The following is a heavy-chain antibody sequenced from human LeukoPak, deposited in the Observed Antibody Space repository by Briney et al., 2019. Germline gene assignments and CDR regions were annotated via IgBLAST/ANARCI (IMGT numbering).Heavy chain of an antibody. Sequence: PGGSLRLSCAASGLTVSSNYMSWVRQAPGKGLEWVSVIYSGRSTNYADSVKGRFTISRDNSKNTVFLQMNSLRAEDTAVYYCARGGSSGWYYFDFWGQGILATVSS. V-gene: IGHV3-66*01. CDR2: IYSGRST. CDR3: ARGGSSGWYYFDF. CDR1: GLTVSSNY. D-gene: IGHD6-19*01. J-gene: IGHJ4*02.